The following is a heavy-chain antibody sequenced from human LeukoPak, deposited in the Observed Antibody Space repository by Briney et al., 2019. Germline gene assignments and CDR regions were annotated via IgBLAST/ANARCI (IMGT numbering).Heavy chain of an antibody. CDR3: ARLKGLEQQLVGWFDP. Sequence: GESLKISCKGSGYSFTSYWIGWVRQMPRKGLEWMGIIYPGDSDTRYSPSFQGQVTISADKSISTAYLQWSSLKASDTAMYYCARLKGLEQQLVGWFDPWGQGTLVTASS. CDR1: GYSFTSYW. J-gene: IGHJ5*02. D-gene: IGHD6-13*01. V-gene: IGHV5-51*01. CDR2: IYPGDSDT.